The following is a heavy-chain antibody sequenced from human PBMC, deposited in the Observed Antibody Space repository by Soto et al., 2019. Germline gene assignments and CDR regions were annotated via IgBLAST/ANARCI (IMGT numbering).Heavy chain of an antibody. Sequence: QPGGSLRLSCAASGFTFSSYSMNWVRQAPGKGLEWVSYISSSSSTIYYADSVKGRFTISRDNAKNSLYLQMNSLRDEDTAVYYCARDGWVYCSSTSCYIGPIDYYYGMDVWGQGTTVTVSS. V-gene: IGHV3-48*02. CDR3: ARDGWVYCSSTSCYIGPIDYYYGMDV. CDR2: ISSSSSTI. J-gene: IGHJ6*02. D-gene: IGHD2-2*02. CDR1: GFTFSSYS.